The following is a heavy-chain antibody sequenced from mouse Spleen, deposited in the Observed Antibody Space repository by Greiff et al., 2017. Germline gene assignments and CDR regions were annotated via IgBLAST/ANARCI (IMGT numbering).Heavy chain of an antibody. J-gene: IGHJ1*01. Sequence: VQLQQSGTVLARPGASVKMSCKTSGYTFTSYWMHWVKQRPGQGLEWIGAIYPGNSDTSYNQKFKGKAKLTAVTSASTAYMELSSLTNEDSAVYYCTRCYYGSSYGWYFDVWGAGTTVTVSS. CDR2: IYPGNSDT. V-gene: IGHV1-5*01. D-gene: IGHD1-1*01. CDR1: GYTFTSYW. CDR3: TRCYYGSSYGWYFDV.